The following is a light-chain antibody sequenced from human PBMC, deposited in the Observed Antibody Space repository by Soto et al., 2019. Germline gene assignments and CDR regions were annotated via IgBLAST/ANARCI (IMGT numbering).Light chain of an antibody. V-gene: IGLV1-40*01. J-gene: IGLJ2*01. Sequence: QSVLTQPPSVSGAPGQRVTISCTGSSSNIGAGYDVHWYQQLPGTAPKVLIYGNSNRPSGVPDRFSGSKSGTSASLAITGLQAEDEANYHCQSYDSSLSAHVVFGGGTKLTVL. CDR1: SSNIGAGYD. CDR2: GNS. CDR3: QSYDSSLSAHVV.